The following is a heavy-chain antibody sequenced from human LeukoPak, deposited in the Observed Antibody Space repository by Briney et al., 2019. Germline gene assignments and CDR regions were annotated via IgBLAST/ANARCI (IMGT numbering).Heavy chain of an antibody. J-gene: IGHJ4*02. CDR3: ARDPGVDDFWSGYYRSPGYYFDY. CDR1: GFTFSSYW. D-gene: IGHD3-3*01. Sequence: PGGSLRLSCAASGFTFSSYWMSWVRQAPGKGLEWVANIKQDGSEKYYVDSVKGRFTISRDNAKNSLYLQMNSLRAEDTAVYHCARDPGVDDFWSGYYRSPGYYFDYWGQGTLVTVSS. V-gene: IGHV3-7*01. CDR2: IKQDGSEK.